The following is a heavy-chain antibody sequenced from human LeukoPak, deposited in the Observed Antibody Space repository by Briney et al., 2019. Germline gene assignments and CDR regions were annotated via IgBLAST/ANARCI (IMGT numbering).Heavy chain of an antibody. J-gene: IGHJ4*02. Sequence: GGSLRLSCAASGFTFSSYAMSWVRQAPGKGLEWVSGISGSGGSTYYADSVKGRFTISRDNSKNTLYLQMNSLKVEDTAVYSCALTPRVYWGQGTLVTVSS. CDR1: GFTFSSYA. CDR3: ALTPRVY. V-gene: IGHV3-23*01. CDR2: ISGSGGST.